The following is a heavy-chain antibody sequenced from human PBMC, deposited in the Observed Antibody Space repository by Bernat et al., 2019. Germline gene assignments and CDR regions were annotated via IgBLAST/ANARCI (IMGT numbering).Heavy chain of an antibody. CDR2: ISGSGGST. CDR1: GFTFSSYV. CDR3: AKTKSEWLVLNDAFDI. D-gene: IGHD6-19*01. V-gene: IGHV3-23*01. Sequence: EVQLLESGGGLVQPGGSLRLSCAASGFTFSSYVMSWVRQDPGKGLEWVSAISGSGGSTYYADSVKGRFTISRDNSKNTLYLQMNSLRAEDTAVYYCAKTKSEWLVLNDAFDIWGQGTMVTVSS. J-gene: IGHJ3*02.